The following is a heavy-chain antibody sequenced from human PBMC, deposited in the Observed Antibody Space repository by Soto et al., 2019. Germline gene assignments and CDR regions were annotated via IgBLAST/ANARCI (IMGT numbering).Heavy chain of an antibody. D-gene: IGHD6-19*01. J-gene: IGHJ6*02. V-gene: IGHV3-48*02. CDR1: GFTFSSYS. Sequence: EVQLVESGGGLVQPGGSLRLSCAASGFTFSSYSMNWVRQAPGKGLEWVSYISSSSSTIYYADSVKSRFTISRDNAKNSLYLQMNSLRDEDTAVYYCARVGEQWLVVSNYYYYGMDVWGQGTTVTVSS. CDR2: ISSSSSTI. CDR3: ARVGEQWLVVSNYYYYGMDV.